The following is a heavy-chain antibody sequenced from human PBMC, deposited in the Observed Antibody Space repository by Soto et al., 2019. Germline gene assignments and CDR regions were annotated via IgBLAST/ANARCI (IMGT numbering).Heavy chain of an antibody. CDR3: ASSYSSGWPGEDY. CDR2: IYSGGST. J-gene: IGHJ4*02. D-gene: IGHD6-19*01. CDR1: GFTVSSNY. V-gene: IGHV3-53*04. Sequence: EVQLVESGGGLVQPRGSLRLSCAASGFTVSSNYMSWVRQAPGKGLEWVSVIYSGGSTYYADSVKGRFTISRHNSKNTLYLQMNSLRAEDTAVYYCASSYSSGWPGEDYWGQGTLVTVSS.